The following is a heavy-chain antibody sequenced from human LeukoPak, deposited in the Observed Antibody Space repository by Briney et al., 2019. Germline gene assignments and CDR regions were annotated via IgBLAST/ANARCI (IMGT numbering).Heavy chain of an antibody. Sequence: GGSLRLSCAASGFTFSSYAMSWVRQAPGKGLEWVSAISGSGGSTYYADSVKGRLTISRDNSKNTLYLQMNSLRAEDTAVYYCAKVVGAVAGSYGMDVWGQGTTVTVSS. D-gene: IGHD6-19*01. CDR2: ISGSGGST. J-gene: IGHJ6*02. CDR3: AKVVGAVAGSYGMDV. V-gene: IGHV3-23*01. CDR1: GFTFSSYA.